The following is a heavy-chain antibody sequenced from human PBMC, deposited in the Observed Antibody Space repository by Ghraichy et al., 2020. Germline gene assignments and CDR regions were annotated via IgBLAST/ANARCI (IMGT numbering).Heavy chain of an antibody. D-gene: IGHD6-19*01. J-gene: IGHJ4*02. Sequence: GGSLRLSCAASGFTVSSNYMSWVRQAPGKGLEWVSVIYSGGSTYYADSVKGRFTISRDNSKNTLYLQMNSLRAEDTAVYYCASGVAVAEFDYWGQGTLVTVSS. V-gene: IGHV3-66*01. CDR3: ASGVAVAEFDY. CDR1: GFTVSSNY. CDR2: IYSGGST.